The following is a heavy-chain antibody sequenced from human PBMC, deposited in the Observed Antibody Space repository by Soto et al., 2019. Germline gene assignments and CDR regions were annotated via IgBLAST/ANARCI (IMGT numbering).Heavy chain of an antibody. J-gene: IGHJ4*02. Sequence: SETLSLTCAVYGGSFSGYYWSWIRQPPGKGLEWIGEINHSGSTNYNPSLKSRVTISVDTSKNQFSLKLSSVTAADTAVYYCAVSSGYYPYYFDYWGQGTLVIVSS. V-gene: IGHV4-34*01. D-gene: IGHD3-22*01. CDR3: AVSSGYYPYYFDY. CDR2: INHSGST. CDR1: GGSFSGYY.